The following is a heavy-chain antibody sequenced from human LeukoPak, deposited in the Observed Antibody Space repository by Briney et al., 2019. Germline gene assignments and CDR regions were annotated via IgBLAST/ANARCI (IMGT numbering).Heavy chain of an antibody. D-gene: IGHD3-10*01. J-gene: IGHJ4*02. CDR3: ARTVNYYGSGSYPFDY. Sequence: GASVKVSCKASGYTFTSYDINWVRQATGQGLEWMGWMNPNSGNTGDAQKFQGRVTMTRNTSISTAYMELSSLRSEDTAVYYCARTVNYYGSGSYPFDYWGQGTLVTVSS. CDR2: MNPNSGNT. V-gene: IGHV1-8*01. CDR1: GYTFTSYD.